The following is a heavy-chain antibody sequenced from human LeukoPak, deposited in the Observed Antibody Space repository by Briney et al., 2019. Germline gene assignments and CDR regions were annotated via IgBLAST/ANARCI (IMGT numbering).Heavy chain of an antibody. D-gene: IGHD6-13*01. V-gene: IGHV4-39*01. J-gene: IGHJ6*03. Sequence: PSETLSLTCTVSGGSISSSSYYWGWIRQPPGKGLESIGTIYYSGSTYYNPSLKSRVTISVDTSKNQFSLKLSSATAADTAVYYCVTIAAADYYYYYMDVWGKGPRSPSP. CDR3: VTIAAADYYYYYMDV. CDR2: IYYSGST. CDR1: GGSISSSSYY.